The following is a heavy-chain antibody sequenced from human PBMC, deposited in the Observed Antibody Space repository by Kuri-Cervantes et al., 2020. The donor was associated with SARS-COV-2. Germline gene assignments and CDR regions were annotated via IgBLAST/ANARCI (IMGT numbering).Heavy chain of an antibody. D-gene: IGHD3-10*01. Sequence: ESLKISCTVSGGSISSYYWSWIRQPPGKGLEWIGYIYYSGSTNYNPSLKSRVTISVDTSKNQFSLKLSSVTAADTAVYYCASTRWFGELLPAFDIWGQGTMVTVSS. CDR1: GGSISSYY. CDR2: IYYSGST. V-gene: IGHV4-59*01. J-gene: IGHJ3*02. CDR3: ASTRWFGELLPAFDI.